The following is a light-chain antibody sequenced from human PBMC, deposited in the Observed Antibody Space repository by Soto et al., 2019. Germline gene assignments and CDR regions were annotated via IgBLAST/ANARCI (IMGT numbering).Light chain of an antibody. CDR3: GAWDTSLSGGV. CDR2: EDN. Sequence: QSVLTQPPSVSAAPGQKVTISCSGSSSNIGSDFVSWYQQLPGTAPKLLIYEDNKRPSGIPDRFSGSKSGTSATLGITGLQTGDEADYYCGAWDTSLSGGVFGGGTKSPS. J-gene: IGLJ2*01. CDR1: SSNIGSDF. V-gene: IGLV1-51*02.